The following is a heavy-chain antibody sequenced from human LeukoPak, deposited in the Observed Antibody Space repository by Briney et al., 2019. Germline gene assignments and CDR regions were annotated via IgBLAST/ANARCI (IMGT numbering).Heavy chain of an antibody. J-gene: IGHJ6*02. Sequence: ASVKVSCKASGYTFTSYYMHWVRQAPGQGLEWMGWISAYNGNTNYAQKFQDRVTMTTDTSTSTAFMELRSLRSDDTAVFYCARSGSHYFYHYGLDVWGQGTTVLVSS. CDR1: GYTFTSYY. CDR2: ISAYNGNT. V-gene: IGHV1-18*04. D-gene: IGHD1-26*01. CDR3: ARSGSHYFYHYGLDV.